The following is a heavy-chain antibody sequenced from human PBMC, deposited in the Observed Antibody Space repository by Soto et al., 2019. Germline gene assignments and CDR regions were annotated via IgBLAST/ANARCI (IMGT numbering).Heavy chain of an antibody. CDR1: GFTFSSYG. J-gene: IGHJ6*02. CDR3: ARDLEDSGYYYYGMDV. V-gene: IGHV3-33*01. D-gene: IGHD3-10*01. CDR2: IWYDGSNK. Sequence: PGGSLRLSCAASGFTFSSYGMHRVRQAPGKGLEWVAVIWYDGSNKYYADSVKGRFTISRDNSKNTLYLQMNSLRAEDTAVYYCARDLEDSGYYYYGMDVWGQGTTVTVSS.